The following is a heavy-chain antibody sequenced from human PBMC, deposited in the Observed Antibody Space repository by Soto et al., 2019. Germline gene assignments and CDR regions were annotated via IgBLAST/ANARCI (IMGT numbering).Heavy chain of an antibody. Sequence: EVQLVESGGGLVKPGGSLRLSCAASGFTFSSYSMNWVRQAPGKGLEWVSSISSSSSYIYYADSVKGRFTISRDNAKNSRYLQMNSLRAEDTAVYYCARGKKGGFDPWGQGTLVTVSS. CDR2: ISSSSSYI. J-gene: IGHJ5*02. D-gene: IGHD1-26*01. CDR1: GFTFSSYS. V-gene: IGHV3-21*01. CDR3: ARGKKGGFDP.